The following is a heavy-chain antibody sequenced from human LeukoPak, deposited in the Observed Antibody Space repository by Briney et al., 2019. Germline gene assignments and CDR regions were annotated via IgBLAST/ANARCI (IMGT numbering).Heavy chain of an antibody. CDR3: ATGYSSGWYRPPLDY. CDR2: ISYDGSNK. CDR1: GFTFSSYG. J-gene: IGHJ4*02. V-gene: IGHV3-30*03. Sequence: GRSLRLSCAASGFTFSSYGMHWVRQAPGKGLEWVAVISYDGSNKYYADSVKGRFTISRDNSKNTLYLQMNSLRAEDTAVYYCATGYSSGWYRPPLDYWGQGTLVTVSS. D-gene: IGHD6-19*01.